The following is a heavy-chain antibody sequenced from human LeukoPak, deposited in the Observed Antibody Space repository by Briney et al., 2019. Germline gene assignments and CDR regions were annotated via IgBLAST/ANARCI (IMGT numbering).Heavy chain of an antibody. D-gene: IGHD1-1*01. Sequence: GCLRVSPVDPLFTARASTARAVRPIFGGGGRWVSAIVGGAGYTFYADSVKGRFTISRDNSWNFVYLQMNSLRDDDTAVYYCAKGSRTGQFPMDVWGQGTTVTVSS. J-gene: IGHJ6*02. V-gene: IGHV3-23*01. CDR1: LFTARAST. CDR3: AKGSRTGQFPMDV. CDR2: IVGGAGYT.